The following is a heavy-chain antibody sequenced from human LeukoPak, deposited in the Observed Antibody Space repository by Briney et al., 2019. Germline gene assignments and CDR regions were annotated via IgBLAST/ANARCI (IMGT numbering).Heavy chain of an antibody. CDR2: IKQDGSEK. D-gene: IGHD6-13*01. J-gene: IGHJ4*02. V-gene: IGHV3-7*04. CDR1: GFTFSYYW. CDR3: ARGTIAAAGYYYFDY. Sequence: GGSLRLSCVASGFTFSYYWMSWVRQAPGKGLEWVANIKQDGSEKYYVDSVKGRFTISRDNAKNSLYLQMNSLRAEDTAVYYCARGTIAAAGYYYFDYWGQGTQVTVSS.